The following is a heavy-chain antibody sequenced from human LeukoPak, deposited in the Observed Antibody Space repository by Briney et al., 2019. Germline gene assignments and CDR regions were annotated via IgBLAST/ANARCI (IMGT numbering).Heavy chain of an antibody. CDR1: GGSISSYY. CDR3: ARLPTTVTTSDAFDI. J-gene: IGHJ3*02. V-gene: IGHV4-59*08. D-gene: IGHD4-17*01. Sequence: SETLSLTCTVSGGSISSYYWSWIRQTPGKGLEWIGYIYYSGSTNYNPSLKSRVTISVDTSKNQFSLKLSSVTAADTAVYYCARLPTTVTTSDAFDIWGQGTMVTVSS. CDR2: IYYSGST.